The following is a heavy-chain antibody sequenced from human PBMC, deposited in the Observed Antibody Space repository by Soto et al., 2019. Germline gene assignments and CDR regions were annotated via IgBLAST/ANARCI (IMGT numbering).Heavy chain of an antibody. Sequence: VRLVESGGGLVKPGGSLRLSCAASGFTFNDYYMTWIRQAPGKGLEWISYISISGSNIHYAVSVKGRFTISRDNAKKSLYLQMDSLRAEDTAVYFCARGWRYDFWSGYFEFWGQGALVTVSS. CDR2: ISISGSNI. D-gene: IGHD3-3*01. CDR3: ARGWRYDFWSGYFEF. CDR1: GFTFNDYY. V-gene: IGHV3-11*01. J-gene: IGHJ4*02.